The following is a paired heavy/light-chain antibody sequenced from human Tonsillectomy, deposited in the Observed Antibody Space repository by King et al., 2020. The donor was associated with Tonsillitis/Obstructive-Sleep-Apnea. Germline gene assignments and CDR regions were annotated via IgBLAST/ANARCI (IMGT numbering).Heavy chain of an antibody. Sequence: QVQLVESGGGVVQPGRSLRLSCAASGFTFSSYAMHWVRQAPGKGLEWVAVIWSDGSYKEYADSVKGRFTISRDNSKNTLYLQMNSLRAEDTAVYYCARDLSDGSGAYDGFDIWGQGTMVTVSS. CDR3: ARDLSDGSGAYDGFDI. J-gene: IGHJ3*02. V-gene: IGHV3-33*01. CDR2: IWSDGSYK. CDR1: GFTFSSYA. D-gene: IGHD3-10*01.
Light chain of an antibody. Sequence: SSELTQDPAVSVALGQTVRITCQGDSLRSYYASWYQQKPGQAPVAVIYGKNNRPSGIPDRFSGSSSGNTASLTITGARAEDEADYYCNSRDSSSNHLVFGGGTKLTVL. CDR2: GKN. V-gene: IGLV3-19*01. CDR1: SLRSYY. CDR3: NSRDSSSNHLV. J-gene: IGLJ2*01.